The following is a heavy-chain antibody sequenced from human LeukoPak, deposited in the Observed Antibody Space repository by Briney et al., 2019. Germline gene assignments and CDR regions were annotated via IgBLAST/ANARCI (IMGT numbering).Heavy chain of an antibody. D-gene: IGHD4-17*01. CDR2: IYSGGST. V-gene: IGHV3-53*01. CDR1: GFTVSSNY. CDR3: ARDRGLRNPYYGMDV. Sequence: GGSLRLSCAASGFTVSSNYMSWVRQAPGKGLEWVSVIYSGGSTYYADSVKGRFTISRDNSKNTLYLQMNSLRAEDTAVYYCARDRGLRNPYYGMDVWDQGTTVTVSS. J-gene: IGHJ6*02.